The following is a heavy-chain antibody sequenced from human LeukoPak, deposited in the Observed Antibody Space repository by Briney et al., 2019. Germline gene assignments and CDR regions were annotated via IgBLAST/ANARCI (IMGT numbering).Heavy chain of an antibody. V-gene: IGHV3-7*03. J-gene: IGHJ6*02. CDR2: IKQDGSEK. CDR3: ARAMDV. Sequence: PGGSLRLSCAASGFTFSDYAMSWVRQAPGKGLEWVANIKQDGSEKYYVDSVRGRFTISRDNAKNSLYLQMNSLRAEDTAVYYCARAMDVWGQGTTVTVSS. CDR1: GFTFSDYA.